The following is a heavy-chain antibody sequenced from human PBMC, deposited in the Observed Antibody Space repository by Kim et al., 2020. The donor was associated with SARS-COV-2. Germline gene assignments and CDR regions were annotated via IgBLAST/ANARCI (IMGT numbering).Heavy chain of an antibody. CDR2: IYYSGSS. CDR1: GFPFSCSSYY. V-gene: IGHV4-39*01. CDR3: AEPYGSWSYYRPGWFDP. J-gene: IGHJ5*02. Sequence: SETLSLTCTVSGFPFSCSSYYWACIRQPPGKGLEWIGSIYYSGSSYYNPFFKSQVTISVDTSKNQFSLKLSSVTAADTAVYYCAEPYGSWSYYRPGWFDPSGQGALVTVSS. D-gene: IGHD3-10*01.